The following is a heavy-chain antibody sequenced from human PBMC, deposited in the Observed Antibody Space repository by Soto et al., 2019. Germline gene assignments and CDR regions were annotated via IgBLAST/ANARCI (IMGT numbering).Heavy chain of an antibody. J-gene: IGHJ4*02. CDR2: INPNSGGT. D-gene: IGHD3-9*01. V-gene: IGHV1-2*04. CDR1: GYTFTCYY. CDR3: ARGGNYDILTGYYYYFDY. Sequence: GASVKVSCKASGYTFTCYYMDWVRQAPGQGLEWMGWINPNSGGTNYAQKFQGWVTMTRDTSISTAYMELSRLRSDDTAVYYCARGGNYDILTGYYYYFDYWGQGTLVTAPQ.